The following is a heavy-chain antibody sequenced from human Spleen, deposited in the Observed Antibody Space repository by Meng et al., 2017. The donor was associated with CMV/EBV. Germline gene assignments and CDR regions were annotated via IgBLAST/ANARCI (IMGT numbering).Heavy chain of an antibody. V-gene: IGHV3-7*01. D-gene: IGHD3-22*01. CDR2: INQDGSEK. Sequence: GESLKISCAASGFTLRSFWMNWVRQAPGKGLEWVANINQDGSEKYYVDSVEGRFTISRDIAKNSLYLQMNRLRAEDTAVYYCARDVGYHDSSGYYYWYYGMDVWGQGTTVTVSS. CDR3: ARDVGYHDSSGYYYWYYGMDV. J-gene: IGHJ6*02. CDR1: GFTLRSFW.